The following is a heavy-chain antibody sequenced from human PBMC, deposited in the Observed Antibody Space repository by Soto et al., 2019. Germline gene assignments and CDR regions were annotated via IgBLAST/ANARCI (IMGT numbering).Heavy chain of an antibody. CDR2: IYPGDSDT. D-gene: IGHD3-10*01. V-gene: IGHV5-51*01. CDR3: ARLGGFGESIAHYGMDV. Sequence: LGESLKISCKGSGYSFTSYWIGWVRQMPGKVLEWMGIIYPGDSDTRYSPSFQGQVTISADKSISTAYLQWSSLKASDTAMYYCARLGGFGESIAHYGMDVWGQGXTVTVYS. J-gene: IGHJ6*02. CDR1: GYSFTSYW.